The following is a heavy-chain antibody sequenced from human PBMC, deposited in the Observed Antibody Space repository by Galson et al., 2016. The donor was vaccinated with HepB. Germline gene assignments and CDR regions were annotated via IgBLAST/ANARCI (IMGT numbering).Heavy chain of an antibody. CDR2: ISSSSSYI. CDR1: GFTFSSCS. D-gene: IGHD5-18*01. CDR3: ARARVGYQDAFDI. V-gene: IGHV3-21*01. J-gene: IGHJ3*02. Sequence: SLRLSCAASGFTFSSCSMNWVRQAPGKGLEWVSSISSSSSYIYYADSVKGRFTISRDNAKNSLYLQMNSLRAEDTAVYYCARARVGYQDAFDIWGQGTMVTVSS.